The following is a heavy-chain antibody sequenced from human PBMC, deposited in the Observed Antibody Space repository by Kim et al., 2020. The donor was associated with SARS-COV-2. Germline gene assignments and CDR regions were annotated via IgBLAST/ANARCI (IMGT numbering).Heavy chain of an antibody. CDR2: IYTSGST. V-gene: IGHV4-61*02. Sequence: SETLSLTCTVSGGSISSGSYYWSWIRQPAGKGLEWIGRIYTSGSTNYNPSLKSRVTISVDTSKNQFSLKLSSVTAADTAVYYCARVSFMIVVAGDAFDIWGQGTMVTVSS. J-gene: IGHJ3*02. CDR1: GGSISSGSYY. D-gene: IGHD3-22*01. CDR3: ARVSFMIVVAGDAFDI.